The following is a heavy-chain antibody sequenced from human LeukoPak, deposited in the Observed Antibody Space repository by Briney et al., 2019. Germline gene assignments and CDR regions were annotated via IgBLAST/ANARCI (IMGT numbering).Heavy chain of an antibody. J-gene: IGHJ6*03. V-gene: IGHV3-30*02. Sequence: PGGPLRLSCAASGFTFSSYGMHWVRQAPGKGLEWVAFIRYDGSNKYYADSVKGRFTISRDNSKNTLYLQMNSLRAEDTAVYYCAKDPGAYYYYYMDVWGKGTTVTVSS. CDR1: GFTFSSYG. D-gene: IGHD4-17*01. CDR3: AKDPGAYYYYYMDV. CDR2: IRYDGSNK.